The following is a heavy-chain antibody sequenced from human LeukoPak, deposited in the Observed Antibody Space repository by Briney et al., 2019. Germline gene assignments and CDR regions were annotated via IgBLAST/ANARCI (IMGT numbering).Heavy chain of an antibody. Sequence: PGGSLRLSCVASGFTFSTYWMHWVRQPPGKGLVWLSRISTDGRSTYYADSVKGRFTISRDNSKNTLYLQMNSLRAEDTAVYYCARAPEYGDSLDYWGQGTLVTVSS. CDR3: ARAPEYGDSLDY. J-gene: IGHJ4*02. D-gene: IGHD4-17*01. V-gene: IGHV3-74*01. CDR2: ISTDGRST. CDR1: GFTFSTYW.